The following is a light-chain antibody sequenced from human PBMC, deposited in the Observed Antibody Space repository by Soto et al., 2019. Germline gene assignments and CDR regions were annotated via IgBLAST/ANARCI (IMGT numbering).Light chain of an antibody. CDR3: QQYGATPLT. CDR1: QSVSSNS. V-gene: IGKV3-20*01. Sequence: EIVLTQSPGTLSLSPGERATLSCRASQSVSSNSLAWYQQKPGQAPRLLIYGASSRATGTPDRFSGSESGTDLTLTISRLEPEDFAVYFCQQYGATPLTFGGGTKVAIK. J-gene: IGKJ4*01. CDR2: GAS.